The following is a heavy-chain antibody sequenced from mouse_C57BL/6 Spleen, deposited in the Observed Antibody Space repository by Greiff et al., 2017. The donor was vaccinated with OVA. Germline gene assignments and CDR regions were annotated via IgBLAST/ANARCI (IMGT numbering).Heavy chain of an antibody. Sequence: VKLMESGPGLVQPSQSLSITCTVSGFSLTSYGVHWVRQSPGKGLEWLGVIWSGGSTDYNAAFISRLSISKDNSKSQVFFKMNSLQADDTAIYYCARELGLVPAMDYWGQGTSVTVSS. J-gene: IGHJ4*01. CDR2: IWSGGST. CDR3: ARELGLVPAMDY. CDR1: GFSLTSYG. D-gene: IGHD4-1*01. V-gene: IGHV2-2*01.